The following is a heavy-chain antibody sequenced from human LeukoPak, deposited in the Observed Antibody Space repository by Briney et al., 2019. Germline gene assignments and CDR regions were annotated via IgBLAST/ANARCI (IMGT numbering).Heavy chain of an antibody. CDR1: GYTFTGYY. CDR2: INPNSGGT. J-gene: IGHJ4*02. V-gene: IGHV1-2*02. Sequence: ASVKVSCKASGYTFTGYYMHWVRRAPGQGLEWMGWINPNSGGTSYAQKFQGRVTMTRDTSISTAYMELSRLRSDDTAVYYCARDRGIQLWSRWDYWGQGTLVTVSS. D-gene: IGHD5-18*01. CDR3: ARDRGIQLWSRWDY.